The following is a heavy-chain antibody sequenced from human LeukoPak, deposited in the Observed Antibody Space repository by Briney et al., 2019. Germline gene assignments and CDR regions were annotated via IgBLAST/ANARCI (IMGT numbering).Heavy chain of an antibody. CDR2: ISYDGSNK. V-gene: IGHV3-30*18. CDR1: GFTFSSYG. Sequence: GRSLRLSCAASGFTFSSYGMHWVRQAPGKGLEWVAVISYDGSNKYYADSVKGRFTISRDNSKNTLYLQMNSLRAEDTAVYYCAKGVGATTFGFDYWGQGTLVTVSS. D-gene: IGHD1-26*01. J-gene: IGHJ4*02. CDR3: AKGVGATTFGFDY.